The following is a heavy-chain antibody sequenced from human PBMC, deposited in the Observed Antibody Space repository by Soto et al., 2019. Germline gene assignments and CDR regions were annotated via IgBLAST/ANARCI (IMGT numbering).Heavy chain of an antibody. J-gene: IGHJ6*02. V-gene: IGHV4-31*03. Sequence: QVQLQESGPGLVKPSQTLSLTCTVSGGSISSGGYYWSWIRQHPGKGLEWIGYIYYSGSTYYNPSLKSRVTISVDTSKNQFSLKLTSVSAADTAVYYCARVNAVYYYYGMDVWGQGTTVTVSS. CDR3: ARVNAVYYYYGMDV. D-gene: IGHD2-2*01. CDR1: GGSISSGGYY. CDR2: IYYSGST.